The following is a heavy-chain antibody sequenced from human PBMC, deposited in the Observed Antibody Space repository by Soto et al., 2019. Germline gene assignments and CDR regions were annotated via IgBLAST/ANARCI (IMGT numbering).Heavy chain of an antibody. CDR3: ARQFGYYDFWSGYRAWFDP. V-gene: IGHV5-51*01. CDR2: IYPGDSDT. Sequence: GESLKISCKGSGYSFTSYWIGWVRQMPGKGLEWMGIIYPGDSDTRYSPSFQGQVTISADKSISTAYLQWSSLKASDTAMYYCARQFGYYDFWSGYRAWFDPWGQGTLVTVSS. J-gene: IGHJ5*02. D-gene: IGHD3-3*01. CDR1: GYSFTSYW.